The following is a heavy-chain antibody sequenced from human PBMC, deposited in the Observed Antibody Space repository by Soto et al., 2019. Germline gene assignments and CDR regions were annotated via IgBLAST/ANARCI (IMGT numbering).Heavy chain of an antibody. Sequence: GGSMRLSCAASGFTFSSYGMHWVRQAPGKGLKWVAVISYDGSNKYYADSVKGRFTISRDNSKNTLYLQMNSLRAEDTAVYYCATKRSTMIVVGWGMDVWGQGTTVTVSS. CDR2: ISYDGSNK. V-gene: IGHV3-30*03. CDR3: ATKRSTMIVVGWGMDV. J-gene: IGHJ6*02. D-gene: IGHD3-22*01. CDR1: GFTFSSYG.